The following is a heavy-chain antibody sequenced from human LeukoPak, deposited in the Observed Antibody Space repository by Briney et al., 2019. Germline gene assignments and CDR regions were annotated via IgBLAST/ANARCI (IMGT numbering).Heavy chain of an antibody. V-gene: IGHV3-11*04. CDR3: ARVGRYYYDTSGYHYFDY. D-gene: IGHD3-22*01. Sequence: PGGSLRLSCAASGFTFSDYYMSWIRQAPGKGLEWLSYISSSGSTIYYADSVKGRFTISRDNAKNSLYLQMNSLRAEDTAVYYCARVGRYYYDTSGYHYFDYWGQGTLVTVSS. J-gene: IGHJ4*02. CDR2: ISSSGSTI. CDR1: GFTFSDYY.